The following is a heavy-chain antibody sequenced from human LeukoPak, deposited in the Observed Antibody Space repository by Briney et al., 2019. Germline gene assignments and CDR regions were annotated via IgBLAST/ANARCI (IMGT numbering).Heavy chain of an antibody. V-gene: IGHV3-30*18. Sequence: GGSLRLSCAASGFTFSSYGMHWVRQAPGKGLEWVSVISYDGSNKYYADSVKGRFTISRDNSKNTLYLQMNSLRAEDTAVYYCAKDLGSCQTYKDHWFDPWGQGTLVTVSS. CDR3: AKDLGSCQTYKDHWFDP. J-gene: IGHJ5*02. CDR2: ISYDGSNK. D-gene: IGHD1-26*01. CDR1: GFTFSSYG.